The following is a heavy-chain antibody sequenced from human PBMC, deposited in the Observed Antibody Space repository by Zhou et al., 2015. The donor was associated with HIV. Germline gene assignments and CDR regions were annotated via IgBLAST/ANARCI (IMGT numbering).Heavy chain of an antibody. CDR2: IIPIFGTA. Sequence: QVQLVQSGAEVKKPGSSVKVSCKASGGTFSSYAISWVRQAPGQGLEWMGGIIPIFGTANYAQKFQGRVTITADESTSTAYMELSSLRSEDTAVYYCASRGVLGGQQLVHLGIYWGQGNPGHRLL. CDR1: GGTFSSYA. J-gene: IGHJ4*02. D-gene: IGHD6-13*01. V-gene: IGHV1-69*12. CDR3: ASRGVLGGQQLVHLGIY.